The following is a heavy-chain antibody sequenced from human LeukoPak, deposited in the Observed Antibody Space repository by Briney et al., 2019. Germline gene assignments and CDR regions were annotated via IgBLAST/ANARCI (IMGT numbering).Heavy chain of an antibody. D-gene: IGHD3-22*01. CDR3: ARTQKGYYDSSGYSGP. CDR2: IYPGDSDT. CDR1: GYSFTSYW. J-gene: IGHJ3*01. V-gene: IGHV5-51*01. Sequence: GESLKISCKGSGYSFTSYWIGWVRQMPGKGLEWMGIIYPGDSDTRYSPSFQGQVTISADKSIRTAYLQWSSLKASDTAMYYCARTQKGYYDSSGYSGPWGQGTMVTVSS.